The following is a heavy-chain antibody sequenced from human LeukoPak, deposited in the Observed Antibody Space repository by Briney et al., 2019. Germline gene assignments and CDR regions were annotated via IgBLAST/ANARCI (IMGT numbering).Heavy chain of an antibody. D-gene: IGHD1-26*01. CDR1: GYTFTGYY. Sequence: ASVKVSRKASGYTFTGYYMHWVRQAPGQGLEWMGRINPNSGGTNYAQKFQGRVTMTRDTSISTAYMELSRLRSDDTAVYYCARERRGEWELPYWGQGTLVTVSS. V-gene: IGHV1-2*06. CDR3: ARERRGEWELPY. CDR2: INPNSGGT. J-gene: IGHJ4*02.